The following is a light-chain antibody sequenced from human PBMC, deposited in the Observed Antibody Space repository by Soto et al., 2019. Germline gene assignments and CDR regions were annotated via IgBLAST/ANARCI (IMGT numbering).Light chain of an antibody. CDR3: TSYAGSNNLV. CDR1: SSDIGGYNY. CDR2: EVS. J-gene: IGLJ3*02. Sequence: QSVLTQPPSASGSPGQSVTISCPGTSSDIGGYNYVSWYQQHPGKAPKLIIYEVSKRPSGVPDRFSGSKSGNTASLTVSGLQAEDEADYYCTSYAGSNNLVFAGGTQLTVL. V-gene: IGLV2-8*01.